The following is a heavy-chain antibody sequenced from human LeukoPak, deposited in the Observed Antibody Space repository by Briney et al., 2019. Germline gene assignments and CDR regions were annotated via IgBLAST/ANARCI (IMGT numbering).Heavy chain of an antibody. D-gene: IGHD3-22*01. CDR3: ANLNYYDSSGYQGDRSLTDY. CDR1: GFSISRFA. Sequence: PGGSLRLSCEASGFSISRFAMHWVRQAPGKGLEWVAVVSFDGNNKLYADSVQGRFTISTDKSKNTLYLQMNSLRAEDTAVYYCANLNYYDSSGYQGDRSLTDYWGQGTLVTVSS. CDR2: VSFDGNNK. V-gene: IGHV3-30-3*01. J-gene: IGHJ4*02.